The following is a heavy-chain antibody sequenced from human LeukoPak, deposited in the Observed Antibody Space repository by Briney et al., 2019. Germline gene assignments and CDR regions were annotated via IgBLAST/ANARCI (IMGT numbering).Heavy chain of an antibody. D-gene: IGHD3-22*01. CDR2: IYSGGST. V-gene: IGHV3-53*01. Sequence: GGSLRLSCAASGFTVSSNYMSWVRQAPGKGLEWVSVIYSGGSTYYADSVKGRFTISRDNSKNTLYLQMNSLRAEDTAVYYCARENYYDSSGYYHTRPQYYFDYWGQGTLVTVSS. CDR1: GFTVSSNY. J-gene: IGHJ4*02. CDR3: ARENYYDSSGYYHTRPQYYFDY.